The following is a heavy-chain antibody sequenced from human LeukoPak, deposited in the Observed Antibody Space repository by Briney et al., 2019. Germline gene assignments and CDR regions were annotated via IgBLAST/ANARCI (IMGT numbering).Heavy chain of an antibody. CDR2: INPNSGGT. D-gene: IGHD2-8*01. V-gene: IGHV1-2*02. CDR1: EYTFTVNY. CDR3: ARVGFCTKGVCYSFDY. Sequence: ASVKISCKPSEYTFTVNYIHWVRQAPGQGPEWMGWINPNSGGTNYAQKFQGRVTMTRDTSISTAYMELSRLTSDDTAVYYCARVGFCTKGVCYSFDYWGQGTLVTVSS. J-gene: IGHJ4*02.